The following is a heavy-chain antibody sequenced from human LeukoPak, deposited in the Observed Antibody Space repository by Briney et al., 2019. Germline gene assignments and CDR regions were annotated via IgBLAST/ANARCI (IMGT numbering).Heavy chain of an antibody. CDR2: INSDGST. CDR1: GFVFSGYW. Sequence: GGSLRLSCAASGFVFSGYWMHWIRRAPGKGLVWVSRINSDGSTSYADSVKGRFTIARDNAKNTLYLQMNSLRDEDTAVYYCAGHYGLGRYHYYYMGVWGRGTTVTVSS. V-gene: IGHV3-74*01. J-gene: IGHJ6*03. CDR3: AGHYGLGRYHYYYMGV. D-gene: IGHD3-10*01.